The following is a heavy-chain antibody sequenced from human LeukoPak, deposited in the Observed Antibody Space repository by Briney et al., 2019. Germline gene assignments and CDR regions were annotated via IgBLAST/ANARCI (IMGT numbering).Heavy chain of an antibody. CDR2: ISSTSSYI. V-gene: IGHV3-21*01. CDR3: ARDQAYYYDSSGYDY. D-gene: IGHD3-22*01. J-gene: IGHJ4*02. CDR1: GFTFSTYT. Sequence: PGGSLRLSCAASGFTFSTYTMNWVRQTPGKGLEWVSSISSTSSYIYYADSVKGRFTVSSDNTENSLYLQMNSLRAEDTAVYYCARDQAYYYDSSGYDYWGQGTLVTVSS.